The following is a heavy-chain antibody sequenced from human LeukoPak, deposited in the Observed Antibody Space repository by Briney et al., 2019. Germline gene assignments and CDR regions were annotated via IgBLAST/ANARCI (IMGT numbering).Heavy chain of an antibody. CDR3: ARSAAGTYY. J-gene: IGHJ4*02. CDR1: GFTFSSYS. V-gene: IGHV3-21*01. D-gene: IGHD1-1*01. CDR2: ISISSSYK. Sequence: GGSLRLSCVASGFTFSSYSMNWVRRAPGKGLERVSSISISSSYKYYTDSVKGRFTISRDNAKNSLYLQMNSLRAAATAVLYCARSAAGTYYWGQGTLVTVSS.